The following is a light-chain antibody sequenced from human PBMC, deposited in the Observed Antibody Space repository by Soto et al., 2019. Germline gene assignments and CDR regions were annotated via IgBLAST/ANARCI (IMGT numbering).Light chain of an antibody. Sequence: QSALTQPPSASGSPGQSVTISCTGTSSDVGGYNSVSWYRQHPGKAPKLMIYEVNKRPSGVPDRFSGSKSGNTASLTVSGLQAEDEADYDCSSYAGSNNFVVFGGGTKLTVL. V-gene: IGLV2-8*01. J-gene: IGLJ2*01. CDR1: SSDVGGYNS. CDR3: SSYAGSNNFVV. CDR2: EVN.